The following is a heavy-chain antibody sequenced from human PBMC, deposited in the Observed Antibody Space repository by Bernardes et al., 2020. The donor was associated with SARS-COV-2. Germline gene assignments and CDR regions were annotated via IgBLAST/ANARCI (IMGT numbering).Heavy chain of an antibody. J-gene: IGHJ6*02. D-gene: IGHD6-6*01. V-gene: IGHV3-23*01. CDR1: GFTFSKNA. CDR3: SKNAKYSSSSMEV. Sequence: GGSLRLSCVASGFTFSKNAMTWVRQVPGKGLEWVSAISAIGGSTYYAESVKGRFTISRDNSRNTPYLEMNSLRAEDTAVYYCSKNAKYSSSSMEVWGQGATVTVS. CDR2: ISAIGGST.